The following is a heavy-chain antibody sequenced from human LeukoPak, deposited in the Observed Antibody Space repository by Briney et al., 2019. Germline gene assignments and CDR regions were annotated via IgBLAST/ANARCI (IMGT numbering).Heavy chain of an antibody. V-gene: IGHV1-69*13. Sequence: ASVKVSCKASGGTFSSYAISWVRQAPGQGLEWMGGIIPIFGTATYAQKFQGRVTITADESTSTAYMELSSLRSEDTAVYYCARDPTRSYYYDSSGYYEDYWGQGTLVTVSS. J-gene: IGHJ4*02. CDR3: ARDPTRSYYYDSSGYYEDY. D-gene: IGHD3-22*01. CDR2: IIPIFGTA. CDR1: GGTFSSYA.